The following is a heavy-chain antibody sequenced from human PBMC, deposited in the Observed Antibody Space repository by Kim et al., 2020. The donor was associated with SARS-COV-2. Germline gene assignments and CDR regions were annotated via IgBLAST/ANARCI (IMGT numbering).Heavy chain of an antibody. CDR3: ARLLGGIAAAGSHIDY. Sequence: GESLKISCKGSGYSFTSYWIGCVRQMPGKGLEWMGIIYPGDSDTRYSPSFQGQVTISADKSISTAYLQWSSLKASDTAMYYCARLLGGIAAAGSHIDYWGQGTLVTVSS. CDR2: IYPGDSDT. CDR1: GYSFTSYW. V-gene: IGHV5-51*01. D-gene: IGHD6-13*01. J-gene: IGHJ4*02.